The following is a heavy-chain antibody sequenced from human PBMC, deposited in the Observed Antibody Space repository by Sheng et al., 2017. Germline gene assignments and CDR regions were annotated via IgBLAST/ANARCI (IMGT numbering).Heavy chain of an antibody. CDR1: GYTFTTYA. CDR2: INAGNGNT. D-gene: IGHD2-2*01. CDR3: ARDPYCSTTTCALFDY. J-gene: IGHJ4*02. Sequence: QVQLVQSGAEVKKPGASVKVSCKASGYTFTTYAIHWVRQAPGQRLEWMGWINAGNGNTIYSQKFQGRVTVTRDTAASTAYMELSSLRSEDTAVYYCARDPYCSTTTCALFDYWGQGTLVTVSS. V-gene: IGHV1-3*01.